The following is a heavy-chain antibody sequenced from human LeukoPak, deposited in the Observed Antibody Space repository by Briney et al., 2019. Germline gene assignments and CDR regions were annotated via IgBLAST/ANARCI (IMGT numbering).Heavy chain of an antibody. J-gene: IGHJ3*02. V-gene: IGHV3-7*01. CDR2: IKQDGSEK. Sequence: PGGSLRLSCAASGFTFSSYWMSWVRQAPGKGLEWVANIKQDGSEKYYVDSAKGRFTISRDNAKNSLYLQMNSLRAEDTAVYYCARDGEYSGSALGGIWGQGTMVTVSS. CDR3: ARDGEYSGSALGGI. CDR1: GFTFSSYW. D-gene: IGHD1-26*01.